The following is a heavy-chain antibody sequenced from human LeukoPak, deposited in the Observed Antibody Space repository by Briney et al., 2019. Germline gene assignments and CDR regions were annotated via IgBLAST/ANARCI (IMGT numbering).Heavy chain of an antibody. V-gene: IGHV1-18*04. CDR3: ARVLITFGGVIAELDY. CDR1: GYTFTSYG. D-gene: IGHD3-16*02. Sequence: ASVKVSCEASGYTFTSYGISWVRQAPGQGLEWMGWISAYNGNTNYAQKLQGRVTMTTDTSTSTAYMELRSLRSDDTAVYYCARVLITFGGVIAELDYWGQGTLVTVSS. CDR2: ISAYNGNT. J-gene: IGHJ4*02.